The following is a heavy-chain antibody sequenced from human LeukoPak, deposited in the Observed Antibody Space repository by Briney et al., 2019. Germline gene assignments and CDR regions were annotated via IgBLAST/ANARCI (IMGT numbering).Heavy chain of an antibody. V-gene: IGHV1-2*02. Sequence: ASVTVSFKASGYTFTVYYMHWVRQAPGQGLEWMGWINPNSGGTNYAQKFQGRVTMTRDTSISTAYMELSRLRSDDTAVYYCARVQTEMATIFDFVGYFDYWGQGTLVTVSS. CDR1: GYTFTVYY. J-gene: IGHJ4*02. D-gene: IGHD5-24*01. CDR3: ARVQTEMATIFDFVGYFDY. CDR2: INPNSGGT.